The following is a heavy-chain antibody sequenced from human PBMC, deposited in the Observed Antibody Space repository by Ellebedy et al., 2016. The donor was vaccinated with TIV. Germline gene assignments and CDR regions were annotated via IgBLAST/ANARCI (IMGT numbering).Heavy chain of an antibody. CDR3: VKHDGSSSFDY. V-gene: IGHV5-51*01. Sequence: GESLKISCQGSAYSFINYWIVWVRQMRGRGVEWMGIIDLSDSDTRYSPSFQGQVTISADKSITTAYLQWSSLKASDTAMYYCVKHDGSSSFDYWGQGTLVTVSS. D-gene: IGHD2-2*01. CDR2: IDLSDSDT. J-gene: IGHJ4*02. CDR1: AYSFINYW.